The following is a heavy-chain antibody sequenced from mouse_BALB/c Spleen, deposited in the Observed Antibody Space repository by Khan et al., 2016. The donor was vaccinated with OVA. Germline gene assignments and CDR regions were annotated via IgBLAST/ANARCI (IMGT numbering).Heavy chain of an antibody. CDR3: ARSFLYGSSTWFGY. V-gene: IGHV1-69*02. CDR1: GYPLTSYW. D-gene: IGHD1-1*01. J-gene: IGHJ3*01. CDR2: IDPYDSYT. Sequence: VQLQESGAELVKPGASVKLSCKASGYPLTSYWLHWVKQRPGQGLEWIGEIDPYDSYTNYNQKFKGKATLTVDKSSSTTYMQLSSLTSEDSAVYYCARSFLYGSSTWFGYWGQGTLVTVSA.